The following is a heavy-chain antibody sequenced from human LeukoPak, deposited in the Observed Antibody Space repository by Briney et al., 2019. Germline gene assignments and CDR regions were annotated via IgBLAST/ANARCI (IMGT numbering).Heavy chain of an antibody. D-gene: IGHD6-13*01. CDR1: GYTFTGYY. J-gene: IGHJ4*02. CDR3: APSSSDYFDY. V-gene: IGHV1-2*02. Sequence: ASVKVSCKASGYTFTGYYIHWVRQAPGQGLEWMGWINPKSGGTNYAQKFQGRVTMTRDTSISTAYMELSRLSSDDTAVYYCAPSSSDYFDYWGQGTLVTVSS. CDR2: INPKSGGT.